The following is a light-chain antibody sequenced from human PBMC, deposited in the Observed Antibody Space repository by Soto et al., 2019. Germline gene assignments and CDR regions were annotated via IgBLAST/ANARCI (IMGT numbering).Light chain of an antibody. CDR1: QSVSSSY. J-gene: IGKJ1*01. CDR3: QQYGSPWT. V-gene: IGKV3-20*01. Sequence: EIVLTQSPGTLSLSPGERATLSCRASQSVSSSYLAWYQQKPVQAPRLLIYGASSRATGIPDRFSGSGSGTDFTLTISRLEPEDCAVYYCQQYGSPWTFGQGTKVEIK. CDR2: GAS.